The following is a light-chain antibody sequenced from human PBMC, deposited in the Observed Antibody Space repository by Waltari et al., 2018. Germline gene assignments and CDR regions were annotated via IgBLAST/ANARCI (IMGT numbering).Light chain of an antibody. V-gene: IGKV4-1*01. Sequence: DIVMTQSPGSLAVSLGERATINCKPSQNVLSSSNNKHSLAWYQHKPGQPPRLLIYWASIRESGIPARFSGSGSGTDFTLTISSLQAEDVAVYYCQQYYTTPYTFGQGTKLEIK. CDR2: WAS. J-gene: IGKJ2*01. CDR3: QQYYTTPYT. CDR1: QNVLSSSNNKHS.